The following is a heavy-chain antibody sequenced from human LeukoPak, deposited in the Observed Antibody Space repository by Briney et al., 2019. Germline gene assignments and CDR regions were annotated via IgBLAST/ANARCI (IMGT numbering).Heavy chain of an antibody. CDR2: IYSGGST. V-gene: IGHV3-53*01. Sequence: GGSLRLSCAASGFTVRSNYMSWVRQAPGKGLEWVSVIYSGGSTYYADSVKGRFTISRDNSKNTLYLQMNSLRAEDTAVYYCARDPVPGHAFDIWGQGTMVTASS. D-gene: IGHD1-14*01. CDR1: GFTVRSNY. CDR3: ARDPVPGHAFDI. J-gene: IGHJ3*02.